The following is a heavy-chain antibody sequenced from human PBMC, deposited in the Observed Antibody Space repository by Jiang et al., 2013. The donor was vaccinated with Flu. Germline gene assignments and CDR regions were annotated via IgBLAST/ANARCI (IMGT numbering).Heavy chain of an antibody. D-gene: IGHD1-26*01. Sequence: GLVEAFGDPVPHLHCLWLLHQQWLLLGLDPAAPTGRGVEWIGSIYHSGSTYYNPSLKSRVTISVDTSKNQFSLKLSSVTAADTAVYYCARAVGATNYYYYYGMDVWGQGTMVTVSS. CDR1: LLHQQWLL. CDR2: IYHSGST. V-gene: IGHV4-38-2*02. J-gene: IGHJ6*02. CDR3: ARAVGATNYYYYYGMDV.